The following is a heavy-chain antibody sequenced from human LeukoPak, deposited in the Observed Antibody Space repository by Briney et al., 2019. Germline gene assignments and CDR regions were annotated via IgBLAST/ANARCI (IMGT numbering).Heavy chain of an antibody. CDR1: GGTFSSYA. D-gene: IGHD6-6*01. J-gene: IGHJ6*03. CDR2: IIPIFGTA. CDR3: ARVAARSYYYYYYMDV. V-gene: IGHV1-69*01. Sequence: SSVKVSCKASGGTFSSYAISWVRQAPGQGLEWMGGIIPIFGTANYAQKFQGRVTITADESTSTAYMELSSLRSEDTAVHYCARVAARSYYYYYYMDVWGKGTTVTVSS.